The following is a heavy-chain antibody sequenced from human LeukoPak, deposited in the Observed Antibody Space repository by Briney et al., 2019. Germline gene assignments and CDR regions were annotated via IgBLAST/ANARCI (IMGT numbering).Heavy chain of an antibody. CDR3: ARTVDTATFDAFEI. D-gene: IGHD5-18*01. V-gene: IGHV1-8*03. Sequence: GASVKVSCKASGYTFTSYGISWVRQAPGQGLEWMGWMNPNSGNTGYAQKFQGRVIITRNTSISTAYMELSSLRSEDTAVYYCARTVDTATFDAFEIWGQGTMVTVSS. J-gene: IGHJ3*02. CDR1: GYTFTSYG. CDR2: MNPNSGNT.